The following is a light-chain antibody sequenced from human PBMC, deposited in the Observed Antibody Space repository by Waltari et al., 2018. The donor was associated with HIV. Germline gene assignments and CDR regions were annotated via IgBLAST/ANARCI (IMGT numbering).Light chain of an antibody. CDR3: AAWDDSLSGWV. J-gene: IGLJ3*02. CDR2: RNS. V-gene: IGLV1-47*01. Sequence: HSALTQPPSTSGTPGQTVTIPCSGSSSNIGDNYVSWYQQLPGTAPKLLIYRNSQRHSGVRDRFSGSKSGTSASLAINDLRSEDEAEYHCAAWDDSLSGWVFGGGTNLTVL. CDR1: SSNIGDNY.